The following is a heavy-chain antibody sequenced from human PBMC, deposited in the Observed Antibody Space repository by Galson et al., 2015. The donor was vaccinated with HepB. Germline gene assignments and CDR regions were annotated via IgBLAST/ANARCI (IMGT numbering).Heavy chain of an antibody. CDR3: ARGQADYVWGSYRQRKPYYFDY. CDR1: GFTFSSYS. V-gene: IGHV3-48*02. Sequence: LRLSCAASGFTFSSYSMNWVRQAPGKGLEWVSYISSSSSTIYYADSVKGRFTISSDNAKNSLYLQMNSLRDEDTAVYYCARGQADYVWGSYRQRKPYYFDYWGQGTLVTVSS. J-gene: IGHJ4*02. CDR2: ISSSSSTI. D-gene: IGHD3-16*02.